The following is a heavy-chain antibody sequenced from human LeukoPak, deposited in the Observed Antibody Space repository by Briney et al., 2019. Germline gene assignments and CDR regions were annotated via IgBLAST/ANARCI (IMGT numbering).Heavy chain of an antibody. D-gene: IGHD7-27*01. CDR3: ARTLANWGLYFDY. CDR1: GFSLSTSGMS. V-gene: IGHV2-70*17. CDR2: IDWDDDK. J-gene: IGHJ4*02. Sequence: SGPALVEPTQTLTLTCTFSGFSLSTSGMSVSWIRQPPGKALEWLARIDWDDDKFYSTSLKTRLTISKDTSKNQVVLTVTNMDPVDTATFYCARTLANWGLYFDYWDQGTLVTVSS.